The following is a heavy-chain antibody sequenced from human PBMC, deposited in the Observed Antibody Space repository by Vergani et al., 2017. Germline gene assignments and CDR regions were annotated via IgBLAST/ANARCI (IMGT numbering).Heavy chain of an antibody. J-gene: IGHJ4*02. CDR1: GFTFEDYA. V-gene: IGHV3-9*03. Sequence: EVQLVESGGGLVQPGRSLRLSCVASGFTFEDYAMHWVRQVPGKGLEWVSGISWNSAIIGYADSVKGRFTISRDNAKNSLYLQMNSLRAEDMALYYCVKDLGITTAALADWGQGALVSVSS. CDR3: VKDLGITTAALAD. D-gene: IGHD6-13*01. CDR2: ISWNSAII.